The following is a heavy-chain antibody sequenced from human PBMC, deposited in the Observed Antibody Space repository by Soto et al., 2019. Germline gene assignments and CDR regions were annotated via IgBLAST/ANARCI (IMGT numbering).Heavy chain of an antibody. Sequence: SETLSLICTVSGGSMSNSYWNWIRQSPEKGLEWIGYVSYSGRTNYNPSLQSRVTISVDTSKSQFSLRLSSVTAADTAIYYCAIDSRGWYFFDYWGQGTRVTVSS. D-gene: IGHD6-19*01. CDR1: GGSMSNSY. V-gene: IGHV4-59*01. J-gene: IGHJ4*02. CDR3: AIDSRGWYFFDY. CDR2: VSYSGRT.